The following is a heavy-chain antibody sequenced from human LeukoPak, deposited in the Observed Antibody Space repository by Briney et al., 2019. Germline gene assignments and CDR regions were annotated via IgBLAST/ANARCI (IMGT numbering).Heavy chain of an antibody. CDR2: IKEDGSEK. Sequence: GGSLRLSCAGSGFTFSSFWMSWVRQAPGKGLEWVANIKEDGSEKYYVGSVKGRFTISRDNAKNSLYLQMNSLRADDTAVYYCAREYYWGQGALVTVSS. J-gene: IGHJ4*02. CDR3: AREYY. V-gene: IGHV3-7*03. CDR1: GFTFSSFW.